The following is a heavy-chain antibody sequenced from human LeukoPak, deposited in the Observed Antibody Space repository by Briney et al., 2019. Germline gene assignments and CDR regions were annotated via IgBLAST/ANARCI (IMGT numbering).Heavy chain of an antibody. CDR2: IYYSGST. CDR3: AKRGDSGSYHYYYYGMDV. CDR1: GGSVSSGSYY. D-gene: IGHD1-26*01. J-gene: IGHJ6*02. Sequence: AETLSLTCTVSGGSVSSGSYYWSWIRQPPGKGLEWIGYIYYSGSTNYNPSLKSRVTISVDTSKNQFSLKLSSVTAADTAVYYCAKRGDSGSYHYYYYGMDVWGQGTTVTVSS. V-gene: IGHV4-61*01.